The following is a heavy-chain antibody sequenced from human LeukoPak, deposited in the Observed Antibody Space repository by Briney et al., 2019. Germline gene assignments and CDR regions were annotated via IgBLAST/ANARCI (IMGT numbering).Heavy chain of an antibody. D-gene: IGHD3-3*01. CDR3: AKGRAIFGVADYYYMDV. J-gene: IGHJ6*03. CDR1: GFTFSSYA. CDR2: ISGSGGST. Sequence: GGSLRLSCAASGFTFSSYAMIWVRQAPGKGLEWVSAISGSGGSTYYADSVKGRFTISRDNSKNTLYLQMNSLRAEDTAVYYCAKGRAIFGVADYYYMDVWGKGTTVTVSS. V-gene: IGHV3-23*01.